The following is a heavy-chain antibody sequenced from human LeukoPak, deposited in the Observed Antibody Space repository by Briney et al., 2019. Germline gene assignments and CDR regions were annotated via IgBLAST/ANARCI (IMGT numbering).Heavy chain of an antibody. CDR1: GYTFTGYS. Sequence: GASVKVSCKAYGYTFTGYSICCVRQAPGQGLEWTGWISPDSGGTNYAQKFEGRVTMNRETSISTVYMELSSLRSDDTAVYYCAGAGYSGSYYYYFDFSGQGTLVTVSS. CDR3: AGAGYSGSYYYYFDF. J-gene: IGHJ4*02. D-gene: IGHD1-26*01. CDR2: ISPDSGGT. V-gene: IGHV1-2*02.